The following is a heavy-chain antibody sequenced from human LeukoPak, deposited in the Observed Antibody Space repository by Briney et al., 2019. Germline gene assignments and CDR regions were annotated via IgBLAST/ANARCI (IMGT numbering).Heavy chain of an antibody. J-gene: IGHJ4*02. Sequence: PGGSLGLSCAASGFTFTSYSLNWVRQAPGKGLGGVSTISGGGGSTYYADSVRGRFTISRDNSKNTLYLQVNSLRAEDTAVYYCAKGGKWDVTPFDYWGQGTLVTVSS. CDR2: ISGGGGST. CDR1: GFTFTSYS. V-gene: IGHV3-23*01. D-gene: IGHD1-26*01. CDR3: AKGGKWDVTPFDY.